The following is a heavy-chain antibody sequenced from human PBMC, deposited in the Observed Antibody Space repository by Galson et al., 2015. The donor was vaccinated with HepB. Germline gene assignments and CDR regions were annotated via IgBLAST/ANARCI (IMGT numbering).Heavy chain of an antibody. V-gene: IGHV4-34*01. D-gene: IGHD3-16*02. CDR2: INHSGST. Sequence: SETLSLTCAVYGGSFSDYYWSWIRQPPGKGLEWIGEINHSGSTNDNPSLKSRITISVDTSKNQFSLKLTSVTAADAAVHYCARGPASVVYDYVWGSSRQPLYYLDSWGQGTLLTVSS. J-gene: IGHJ4*02. CDR1: GGSFSDYY. CDR3: ARGPASVVYDYVWGSSRQPLYYLDS.